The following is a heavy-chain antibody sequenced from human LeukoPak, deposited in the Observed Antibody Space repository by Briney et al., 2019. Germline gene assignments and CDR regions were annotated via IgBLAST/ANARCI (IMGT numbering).Heavy chain of an antibody. D-gene: IGHD3-10*01. CDR3: ASVRSGSWNWFDP. V-gene: IGHV3-74*01. CDR1: GFTFSSYW. CDR2: INTDGSRT. Sequence: GGSLRLSCAASGFTFSSYWMHWVRQVPGKGLVWVARINTDGSRTTYADSVKGRFTISRDNAKDTLYLQMNSLRAEDTAVYYCASVRSGSWNWFDPWRQGTLVTVSS. J-gene: IGHJ5*02.